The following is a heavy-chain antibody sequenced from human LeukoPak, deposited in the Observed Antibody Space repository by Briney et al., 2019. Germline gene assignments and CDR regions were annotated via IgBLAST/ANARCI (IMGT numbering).Heavy chain of an antibody. CDR2: ISSSSSYI. CDR1: GFTFSSYS. V-gene: IGHV3-21*01. Sequence: GGSLRLSCAASGFTFSSYSMNWVRQAPGKGLEWVSSISSSSSYIYYADSVKGRFTISRDNAKNSLYLQMNSLRAEDTAVYYCARVSSSGYGISSGLAYWGQGTLVTVSS. CDR3: ARVSSSGYGISSGLAY. D-gene: IGHD3-9*01. J-gene: IGHJ4*02.